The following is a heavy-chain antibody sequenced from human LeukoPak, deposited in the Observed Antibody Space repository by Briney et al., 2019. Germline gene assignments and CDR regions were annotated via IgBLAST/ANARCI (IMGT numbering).Heavy chain of an antibody. D-gene: IGHD6-13*01. J-gene: IGHJ4*02. V-gene: IGHV3-30*02. CDR3: AKPHSGYSSSWYFPLFDY. CDR2: IRYDGSNK. Sequence: PGGSLRLSCAASGFTFSSYGMHWVRQAPGKGLEWVAFIRYDGSNKYYADSVKGRFTISRDNSKNTLYLQMNSLRAEDTAVYYCAKPHSGYSSSWYFPLFDYWGQGTLVTVSS. CDR1: GFTFSSYG.